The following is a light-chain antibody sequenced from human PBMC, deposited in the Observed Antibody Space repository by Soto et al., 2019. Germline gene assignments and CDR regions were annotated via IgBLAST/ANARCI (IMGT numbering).Light chain of an antibody. CDR2: GAS. CDR1: QSVSSSY. Sequence: EIVLTQSPGTLSLSPGERATLSCRASQSVSSSYLAWYQQKTGQAPRLLIYGASSRASGIPDRFSGSGSGTDFTLTSSRLEPEDFAVYYWQQYGSSPWTFGQGTKVEIK. V-gene: IGKV3-20*01. CDR3: QQYGSSPWT. J-gene: IGKJ1*01.